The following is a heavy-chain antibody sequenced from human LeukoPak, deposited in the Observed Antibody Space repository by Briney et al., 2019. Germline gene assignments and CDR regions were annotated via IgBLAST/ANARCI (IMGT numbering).Heavy chain of an antibody. CDR2: MNPNSGNT. V-gene: IGHV1-8*01. Sequence: ASVKVSCKASGYTFTSYDINWVRQATGQGLEWMGWMNPNSGNTGYAQKFQGRVTMTRNTSISTAYMELSSLRSEDTAVFYCARALDYYDSSGYYLNWFDPWGQGTLVTVSS. CDR3: ARALDYYDSSGYYLNWFDP. CDR1: GYTFTSYD. J-gene: IGHJ5*02. D-gene: IGHD3-22*01.